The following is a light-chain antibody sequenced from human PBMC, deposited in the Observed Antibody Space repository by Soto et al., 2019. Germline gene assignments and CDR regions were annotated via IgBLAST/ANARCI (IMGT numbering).Light chain of an antibody. Sequence: EIVMTQSPATLAASPGERVTLSCRASQTVSTNLAWYQQKRGQAPWLLINGASTRATDFPARFSGSGSGTEFTLTISSLQYEDFAVYCCNQYYYRPPYTFGQATKREIK. J-gene: IGKJ2*01. CDR1: QTVSTN. CDR2: GAS. V-gene: IGKV3-15*01. CDR3: NQYYYRPPYT.